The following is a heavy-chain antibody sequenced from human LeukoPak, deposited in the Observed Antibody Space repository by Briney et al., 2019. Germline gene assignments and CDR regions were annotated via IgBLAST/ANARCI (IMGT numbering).Heavy chain of an antibody. CDR3: ARDGGSDQYYFDN. D-gene: IGHD6-19*01. CDR2: ISHSGTT. CDR1: GGSISSSSYY. V-gene: IGHV4-39*07. Sequence: SETLSLTCTVSGGSISSSSYYWGWIRQPPGKGLEWIAEISHSGTTHYNPSLKSRVIISLDKSKNQVFLKLNSVTAADTAVYYCARDGGSDQYYFDNWGQGTLVTVSS. J-gene: IGHJ4*02.